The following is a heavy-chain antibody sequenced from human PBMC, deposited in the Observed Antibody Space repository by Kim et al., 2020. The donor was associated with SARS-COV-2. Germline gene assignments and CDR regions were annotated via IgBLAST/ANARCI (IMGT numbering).Heavy chain of an antibody. Sequence: GGSLRLSYTASGFTFGDYAMSWVRQAPGKGLEWVGFIRIKAYGGTTEYAASVKGRFTISRDDSKSIAYLQMNSLKTEDTAVYYCTRDRYDILTGTVPNDAFDIWGQGTMVTVSS. D-gene: IGHD3-9*01. V-gene: IGHV3-49*04. CDR3: TRDRYDILTGTVPNDAFDI. CDR2: IRIKAYGGTT. J-gene: IGHJ3*02. CDR1: GFTFGDYA.